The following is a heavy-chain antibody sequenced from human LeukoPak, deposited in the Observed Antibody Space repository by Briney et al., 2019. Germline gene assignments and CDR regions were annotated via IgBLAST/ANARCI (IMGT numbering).Heavy chain of an antibody. V-gene: IGHV1-2*02. CDR2: INPNGGGT. J-gene: IGHJ4*02. D-gene: IGHD2-15*01. CDR3: ARGFRGSTFSY. CDR1: GYTFTAYY. Sequence: RASVKVSCKSSGYTFTAYYIHWVRQVPGHGLEWMRWINPNGGGTNYAQKLQGRVSMARDTSISTAYMELSGLTSDDTALYYCARGFRGSTFSYWGQGTLVTVFS.